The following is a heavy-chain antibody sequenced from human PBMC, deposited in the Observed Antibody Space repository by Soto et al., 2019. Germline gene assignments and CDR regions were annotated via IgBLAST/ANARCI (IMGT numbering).Heavy chain of an antibody. CDR1: GFIFGNFW. D-gene: IGHD1-26*01. V-gene: IGHV3-7*01. CDR2: IKQDGSEK. CDR3: ARGTGGATSSGKDQFDY. J-gene: IGHJ4*02. Sequence: EVQLVESGGGLVQPGGSLRLSCAGSGFIFGNFWMTWVRQAPGKGLEWVANIKQDGSEKYYVDSVKVRFTISRDNVKNSLYLEMNSLRSEDTAVYYCARGTGGATSSGKDQFDYWGQGTLVPVSS.